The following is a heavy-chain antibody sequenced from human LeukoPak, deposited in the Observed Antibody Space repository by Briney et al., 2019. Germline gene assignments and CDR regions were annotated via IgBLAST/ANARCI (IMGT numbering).Heavy chain of an antibody. Sequence: SATLSLTCTVSGGSISSYYWSWIRQPPGKGLEWIAYISDIGSINYNPSLKSRVTISLDTSKNQFSLKLSSVTAADTAVYYCAGHHPRNTVDFWGQGTLVTVSS. CDR3: AGHHPRNTVDF. J-gene: IGHJ4*02. D-gene: IGHD2-8*02. CDR1: GGSISSYY. CDR2: ISDIGSI. V-gene: IGHV4-59*08.